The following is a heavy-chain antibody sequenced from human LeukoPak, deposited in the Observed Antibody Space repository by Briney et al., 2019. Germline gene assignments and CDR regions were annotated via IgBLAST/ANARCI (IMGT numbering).Heavy chain of an antibody. V-gene: IGHV3-30-3*01. D-gene: IGHD6-13*01. Sequence: GGSLRLSCAASGFTFSSYPMHWVRQAPGKGLEWLAFISYDGSNKYNADSVKGRFTISRDNSKNTLYLQMNSLRVEDTAVYYCARDRCGYSSTCPFDYWGQGTLVTASS. CDR1: GFTFSSYP. J-gene: IGHJ4*02. CDR3: ARDRCGYSSTCPFDY. CDR2: ISYDGSNK.